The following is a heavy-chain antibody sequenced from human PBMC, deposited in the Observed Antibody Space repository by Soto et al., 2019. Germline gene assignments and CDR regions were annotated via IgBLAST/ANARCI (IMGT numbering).Heavy chain of an antibody. J-gene: IGHJ3*02. CDR1: GGSISSYY. Sequence: KASETLSLTCTVSGGSISSYYWSWIRQPPGKGLEWIGYIYYSGSTNYNPSLKSRVTISVDTSKNQFSLKLSSVTAADTAVYYCARAGYYDSSGQDAFDIWGQGTMVTVSS. D-gene: IGHD3-22*01. CDR3: ARAGYYDSSGQDAFDI. CDR2: IYYSGST. V-gene: IGHV4-59*01.